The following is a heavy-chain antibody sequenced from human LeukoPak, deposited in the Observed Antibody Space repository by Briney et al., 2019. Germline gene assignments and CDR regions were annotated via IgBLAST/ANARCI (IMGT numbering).Heavy chain of an antibody. V-gene: IGHV1-18*01. D-gene: IGHD5-24*01. CDR3: ASRDGYNSRDDAFDI. J-gene: IGHJ3*02. Sequence: ASVKVSCKASGYTFTSYGISWVRQAPGQGLEWMGWISAYNGNTNCAQKLQGRVTMTTDTSTSTAYMELRSLRSDDTAVYYCASRDGYNSRDDAFDIWGQGTMVTVSS. CDR2: ISAYNGNT. CDR1: GYTFTSYG.